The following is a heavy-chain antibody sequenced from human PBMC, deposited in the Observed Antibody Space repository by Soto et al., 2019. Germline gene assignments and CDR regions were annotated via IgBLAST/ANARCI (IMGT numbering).Heavy chain of an antibody. CDR2: IYYSGST. D-gene: IGHD3-9*01. J-gene: IGHJ6*03. CDR3: ARLRSTDGSYDITAASPDYYYIDA. Sequence: SETLSLTCTVSGGSISSYYWSWIRQAPGKGLEWIGYIYYSGSTNYNPSLKSRVTIPVDTSKNQFSLKLSSVTAADTAVYYCARLRSTDGSYDITAASPDYYYIDARRKALRIPAP. CDR1: GGSISSYY. V-gene: IGHV4-59*08.